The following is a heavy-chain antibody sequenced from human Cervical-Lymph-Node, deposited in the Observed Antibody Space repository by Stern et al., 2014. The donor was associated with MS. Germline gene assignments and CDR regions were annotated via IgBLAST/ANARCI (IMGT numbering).Heavy chain of an antibody. V-gene: IGHV3-30*04. CDR3: AREKSVLANSYYYGLDV. CDR2: ISNDGSDR. D-gene: IGHD3-3*02. Sequence: VQLVESGGGVVQPGGSLRLSCEASGFTLSRYTIHWVRQPPGKGLQWVAFISNDGSDRAYTDSVKGRFTISRDNSQDTLYLEMNRLRAEDTAIYYCAREKSVLANSYYYGLDVWGPGTPVIVSS. J-gene: IGHJ6*02. CDR1: GFTLSRYT.